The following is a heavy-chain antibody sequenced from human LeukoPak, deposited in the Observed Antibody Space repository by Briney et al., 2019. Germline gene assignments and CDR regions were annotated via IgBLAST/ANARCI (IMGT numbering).Heavy chain of an antibody. Sequence: PSQTLSLTCTVSGGSISSGGYYWSWIRQPPGKGLEWIGYIYYSGSTNYNPSLKSRVTISVDTSKNQFSLKLSSVTAADTAVYYCARGGADFWSGYYKGHFDYWGQGTLVTVSS. CDR2: IYYSGST. CDR3: ARGGADFWSGYYKGHFDY. V-gene: IGHV4-61*08. CDR1: GGSISSGGYY. J-gene: IGHJ4*02. D-gene: IGHD3-3*01.